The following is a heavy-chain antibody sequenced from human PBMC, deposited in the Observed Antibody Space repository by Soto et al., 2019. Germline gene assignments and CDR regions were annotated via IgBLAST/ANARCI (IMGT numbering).Heavy chain of an antibody. CDR3: AGVHREDILTCYYYYYHYGMDV. V-gene: IGHV1-69*13. CDR1: GVTFSSYA. D-gene: IGHD3-9*01. CDR2: MIPTCGTA. J-gene: IGHJ6*02. Sequence: VASVKVSCKASGVTFSSYAISCVRQDPGQGLQWRGGMIPTCGTANYAQKSQHRVTITADESTSTAYMELSSLRSEDTAAYYCAGVHREDILTCYYYYYHYGMDVSGQGSTVTVSS.